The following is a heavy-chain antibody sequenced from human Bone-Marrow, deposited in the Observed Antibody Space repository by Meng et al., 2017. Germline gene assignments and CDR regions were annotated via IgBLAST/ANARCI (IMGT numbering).Heavy chain of an antibody. V-gene: IGHV4-31*03. CDR1: GGSINSGDYY. Sequence: VQLQEWGPRLVKPSQPLSLPCTVSGGSINSGDYYWSWIRQHPGKGLEWIGFIYYTGSTQYNPSLKSRVTISVDTSKNQFSLKLSSVTAADTAVYYCARATYGSGKDFWGQGTMVTVSS. J-gene: IGHJ4*02. D-gene: IGHD3-10*01. CDR3: ARATYGSGKDF. CDR2: IYYTGST.